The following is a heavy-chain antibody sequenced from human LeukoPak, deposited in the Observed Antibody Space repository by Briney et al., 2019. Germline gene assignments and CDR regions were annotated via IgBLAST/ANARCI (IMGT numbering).Heavy chain of an antibody. J-gene: IGHJ4*02. D-gene: IGHD3-22*01. CDR1: GFTFSSYA. Sequence: PGGSLRLSCAASGFTFSSYAMRWVRQPPGKGLEWVSGISGSAVDTYYADSVKGRFTISGDNSKNTLYLQMNSLRAGDTAVYYCANRSFYDISGYYIDYWGQGTLVTVSS. CDR3: ANRSFYDISGYYIDY. V-gene: IGHV3-23*01. CDR2: ISGSAVDT.